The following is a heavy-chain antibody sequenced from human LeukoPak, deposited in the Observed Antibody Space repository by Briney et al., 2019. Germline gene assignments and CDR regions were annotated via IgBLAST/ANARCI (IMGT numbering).Heavy chain of an antibody. CDR2: MYHSGST. CDR3: ARSTPVTYYFDY. D-gene: IGHD4-17*01. J-gene: IGHJ4*02. CDR1: GGSISSDGYS. V-gene: IGHV4-30-2*01. Sequence: PSETLSLTCAVSGGSISSDGYSWSWIRQPPGTGLEWIGYMYHSGSTYYNPSLKSRVTMSVDRSKNQFSLKLTSVTAADTAVYYCARSTPVTYYFDYWGQGTLVTVSS.